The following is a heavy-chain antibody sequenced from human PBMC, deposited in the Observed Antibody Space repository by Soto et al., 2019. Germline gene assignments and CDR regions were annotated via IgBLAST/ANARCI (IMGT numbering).Heavy chain of an antibody. CDR2: ISYSGST. Sequence: PSETLSLTCTVSGGSMSSHYWTWLRQSPGKGLEWIGYISYSGSTYYNPSLKSRVSISADTPKNQFSLRMNSMIAADTAVYYCARADPAASVGYWGQGTLVTVSS. V-gene: IGHV4-59*11. CDR1: GGSMSSHY. CDR3: ARADPAASVGY. J-gene: IGHJ4*02. D-gene: IGHD2-2*01.